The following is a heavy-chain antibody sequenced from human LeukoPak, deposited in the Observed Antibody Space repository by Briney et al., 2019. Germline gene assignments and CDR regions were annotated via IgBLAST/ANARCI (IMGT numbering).Heavy chain of an antibody. CDR1: GYSISSGYY. CDR2: IYHSGST. J-gene: IGHJ5*02. Sequence: SETLFLTCAVSGYSISSGYYWGWIRQPPGKGLEWIGSIYHSGSTYYNPSLKSRVTISVDTSKNQFSLKLSSVTAADTAVYYCARTLWFGEFRFDPWGQGTMVTVSS. CDR3: ARTLWFGEFRFDP. D-gene: IGHD3-10*01. V-gene: IGHV4-38-2*01.